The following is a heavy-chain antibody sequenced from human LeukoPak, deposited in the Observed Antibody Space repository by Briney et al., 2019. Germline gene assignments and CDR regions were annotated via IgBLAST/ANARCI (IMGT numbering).Heavy chain of an antibody. CDR2: IYYSGST. J-gene: IGHJ4*02. CDR1: GGSISSSSYY. Sequence: SETLSLTCTVSGGSISSSSYYWGWIRQPPGKGLEWIGWIYYSGSTYYNPSLKSRVTISVDTSKNQFSLKLSSVTAADTAVYYCARQLGYCSSTSCYADKVDYWGQGTLVTVSS. CDR3: ARQLGYCSSTSCYADKVDY. D-gene: IGHD2-2*01. V-gene: IGHV4-39*01.